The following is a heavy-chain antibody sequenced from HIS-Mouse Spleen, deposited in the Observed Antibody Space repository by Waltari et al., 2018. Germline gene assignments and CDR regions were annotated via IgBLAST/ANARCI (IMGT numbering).Heavy chain of an antibody. Sequence: QVQLQESGPGLVKPSETLSLTCTVSGYSISSGYYWGWIRQPPGKGLEWIGSIYHSGGTYDSPSLKGRVTISVDTSRSQFSLKRSSVTAADTAVYYCARALEYSSSWYYYYYGMDVWGQGTTVTVSS. J-gene: IGHJ6*02. CDR1: GYSISSGYY. CDR3: ARALEYSSSWYYYYYGMDV. D-gene: IGHD6-13*01. CDR2: IYHSGGT. V-gene: IGHV4-38-2*02.